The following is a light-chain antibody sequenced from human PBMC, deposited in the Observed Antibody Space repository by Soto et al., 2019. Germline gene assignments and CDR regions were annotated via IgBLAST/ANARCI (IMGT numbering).Light chain of an antibody. V-gene: IGLV7-46*01. CDR2: DTS. J-gene: IGLJ2*01. CDR3: LLFYSDVRGV. CDR1: TGAVTSGHY. Sequence: QAVVTQEPSLTVSPGGTVTLTCGSSTGAVTSGHYPYWFQQKPGQAPRTLIYDTSNKHSCTPARFSGSLLGGKAALTLSGAQPEDEAEYYCLLFYSDVRGVFGGGTKLTVL.